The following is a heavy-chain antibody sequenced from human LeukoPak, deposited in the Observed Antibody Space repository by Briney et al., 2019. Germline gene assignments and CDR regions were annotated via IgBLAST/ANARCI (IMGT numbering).Heavy chain of an antibody. J-gene: IGHJ4*02. D-gene: IGHD3-22*01. V-gene: IGHV3-21*01. Sequence: GGSLRLSCAASGFTFSSYWMHWVRQAPGKGLEWVSSISSSSSYIYYADSVKGRFTISGDNAKNSLYLQMNSLRAEDTAVYYCARVYYYDSSGYFDYWGQGTLVTVSS. CDR3: ARVYYYDSSGYFDY. CDR2: ISSSSSYI. CDR1: GFTFSSYW.